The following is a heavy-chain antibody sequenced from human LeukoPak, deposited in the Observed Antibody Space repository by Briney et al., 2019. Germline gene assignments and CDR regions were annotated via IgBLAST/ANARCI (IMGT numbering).Heavy chain of an antibody. CDR1: GVSISSSSYY. V-gene: IGHV4-39*01. CDR2: IYYSGSA. J-gene: IGHJ4*02. CDR3: ARHSYFDY. Sequence: SDTLSLTCTVSGVSISSSSYYWGWIRQPPGKGLEWIGSIYYSGSAYYNPSLKSRVTISVDTSKNQFSLKLSSVTAADTAAYYCARHSYFDYWGQGTLVTVSS.